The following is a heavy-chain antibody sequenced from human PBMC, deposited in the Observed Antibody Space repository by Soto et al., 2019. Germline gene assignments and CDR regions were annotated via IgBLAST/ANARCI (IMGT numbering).Heavy chain of an antibody. V-gene: IGHV2-5*02. CDR3: AHRQRYNGAWNEGTFDY. CDR1: GFSLTSRPVG. J-gene: IGHJ4*02. D-gene: IGHD1-1*01. CDR2: IFWDDDK. Sequence: QLTLKESGPTLVKPTQTLTLTCTFSGFSLTSRPVGVGWILQPPGQALEWLALIFWDDDKRYNPSLKTRVNSTKDTAKNQVILTMTNMDPVATATYYCAHRQRYNGAWNEGTFDYWGQGAMVTVSS.